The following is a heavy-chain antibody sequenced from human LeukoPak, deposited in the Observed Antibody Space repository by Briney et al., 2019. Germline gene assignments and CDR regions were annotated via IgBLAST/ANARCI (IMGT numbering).Heavy chain of an antibody. V-gene: IGHV3-23*01. CDR3: TPSLHTGFDY. Sequence: GGSLRLSCAASGFTFSSYAMSWVRQAPGKGLEWVSAISGSGGSTYYADSAKGRFTISRDNSKNTLYLQMNGLRAEDTAVYYCTPSLHTGFDYWGQGTLVTVSS. J-gene: IGHJ4*02. CDR2: ISGSGGST. CDR1: GFTFSSYA.